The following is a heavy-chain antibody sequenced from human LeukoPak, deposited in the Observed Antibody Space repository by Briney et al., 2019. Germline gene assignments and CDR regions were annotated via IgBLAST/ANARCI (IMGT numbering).Heavy chain of an antibody. Sequence: SETLSLTCAVSGYSISSCYYWGWIRQPPGKGLEWIGSIYHSGSTYYNPSLKSRVTISVDTSKNQFSLKLSSVTAADTAVYYCARVRGEGFDYWGQGTLVTVSS. D-gene: IGHD4-17*01. V-gene: IGHV4-38-2*01. CDR2: IYHSGST. CDR3: ARVRGEGFDY. CDR1: GYSISSCYY. J-gene: IGHJ4*02.